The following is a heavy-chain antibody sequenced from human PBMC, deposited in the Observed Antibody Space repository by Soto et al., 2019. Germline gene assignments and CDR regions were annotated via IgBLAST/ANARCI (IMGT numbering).Heavy chain of an antibody. Sequence: ASVKVSFKASGYTFTSYGISWLRQAPGQGLEWMGWISAYNGNTNYAQKLQGRVTMTTDTSTSTAYMELRSLRSDDTAVYYCARVGSSGWYSYYGMDVWGQGTTVTVSS. CDR2: ISAYNGNT. J-gene: IGHJ6*02. CDR3: ARVGSSGWYSYYGMDV. CDR1: GYTFTSYG. V-gene: IGHV1-18*04. D-gene: IGHD6-19*01.